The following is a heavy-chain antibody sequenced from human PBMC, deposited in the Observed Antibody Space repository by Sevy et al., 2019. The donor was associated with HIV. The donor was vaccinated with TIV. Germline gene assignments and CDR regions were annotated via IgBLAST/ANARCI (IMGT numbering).Heavy chain of an antibody. CDR2: IYYSGST. CDR3: ARASYSYGYRMDV. CDR1: GGSISSGDYY. Sequence: SETLSLTYTVSGGSISSGDYYWSWIRQPPGKGLEWIGYIYYSGSTYYNPSLKSRVTISVDTSKNQFSLKLSSVTAADTAVYYCARASYSYGYRMDVWGQGTTVTVFS. J-gene: IGHJ6*02. V-gene: IGHV4-30-4*01. D-gene: IGHD5-18*01.